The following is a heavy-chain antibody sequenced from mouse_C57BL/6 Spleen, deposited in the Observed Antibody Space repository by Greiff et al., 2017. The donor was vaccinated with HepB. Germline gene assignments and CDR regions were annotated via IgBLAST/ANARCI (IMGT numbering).Heavy chain of an antibody. V-gene: IGHV5-9-1*02. CDR2: ISSGGDYI. CDR3: TREMANWDRGWFAY. J-gene: IGHJ3*01. CDR1: GFTFSSYA. Sequence: EVMLVESGEGLVKPGGSLKLSCPASGFTFSSYAMSWVRQTPEKRLEWVAYISSGGDYIYYADTVKGRFTISRDNARNTLYLQMSSLKSEDTAMYYCTREMANWDRGWFAYWGQGTLVTVSA. D-gene: IGHD4-1*01.